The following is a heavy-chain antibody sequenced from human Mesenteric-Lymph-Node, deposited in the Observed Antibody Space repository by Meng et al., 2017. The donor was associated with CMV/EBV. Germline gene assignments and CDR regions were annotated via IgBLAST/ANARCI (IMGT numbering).Heavy chain of an antibody. CDR3: ARPQGVYDPLYFDY. Sequence: GYTLNDYGIARVRHAPGQGFTTLGRVNGDYSYPNDTQHFRGRVALTIDASSTTAYMELRNLKSDDTAVYYCARPQGVYDPLYFDYWGQGTLVTVSS. D-gene: IGHD5/OR15-5a*01. V-gene: IGHV1-18*01. J-gene: IGHJ4*02. CDR1: GYTLNDYG. CDR2: VNGDYSYP.